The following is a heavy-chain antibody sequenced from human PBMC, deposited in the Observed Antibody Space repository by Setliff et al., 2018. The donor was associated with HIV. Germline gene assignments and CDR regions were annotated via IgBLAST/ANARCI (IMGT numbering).Heavy chain of an antibody. CDR3: AAKPMIRGRPFAF. Sequence: SQTLSLPCAVYGPSFTGYYWNWIRQLPGKAFEWIGEINHSGVTYYNPSFKSRVNISLDLSKNQFSLRLTGLSGADTATYFCAAKPMIRGRPFAFWGQPTLVTVSS. CDR1: GPSFTGYY. CDR2: INHSGVT. J-gene: IGHJ4*02. V-gene: IGHV4-34*01. D-gene: IGHD3-10*01.